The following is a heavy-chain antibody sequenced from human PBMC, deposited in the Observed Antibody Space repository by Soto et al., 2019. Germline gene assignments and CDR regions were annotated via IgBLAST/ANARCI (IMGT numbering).Heavy chain of an antibody. J-gene: IGHJ6*02. V-gene: IGHV4-61*01. CDR1: GGSVSNISDY. CDR2: IYYSGSA. CDR3: ARGVGFGYYYYHMDL. Sequence: KPSETLSLTCTVSGGSVSNISDYWSWVRQPPGKGLEWIGYIYYSGSADYNPSLGSRVTISLDTSKNQFSLKLSSVTTADTAAYYCARGVGFGYYYYHMDLWGQGTTVTVSS. D-gene: IGHD3-10*01.